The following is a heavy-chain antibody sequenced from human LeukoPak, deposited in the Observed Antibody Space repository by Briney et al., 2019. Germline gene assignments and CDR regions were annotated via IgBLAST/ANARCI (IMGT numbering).Heavy chain of an antibody. Sequence: SETLSLTCTVSGYSISSGYYWGWIRQPPGKGLEWIGSIYHSGSTYYNPSLKSRVTISVDTSKNQFSLKLSSVTAADTAVYYCARDMVVVIDAFDIWGQGTMVTVSS. CDR2: IYHSGST. D-gene: IGHD2-21*01. V-gene: IGHV4-38-2*02. CDR3: ARDMVVVIDAFDI. CDR1: GYSISSGYY. J-gene: IGHJ3*02.